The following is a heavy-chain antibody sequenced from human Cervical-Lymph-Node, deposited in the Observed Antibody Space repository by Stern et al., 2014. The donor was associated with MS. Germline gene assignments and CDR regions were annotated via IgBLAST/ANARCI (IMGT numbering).Heavy chain of an antibody. CDR3: ARERQQYCNSEGCSYWYFDL. V-gene: IGHV4-4*02. Sequence: QVQLQESGPGLVKPSGTLSLTCAVSGGSVSSTNWRSWVRQSPGKGLEWIGNIYHSGASNYRPSPRSRVTTSLDTSKTHLSLHLTSVTAADTAVYYCARERQQYCNSEGCSYWYFDLWGRGTLVTVSS. CDR1: GGSVSSTNW. D-gene: IGHD2/OR15-2a*01. J-gene: IGHJ2*01. CDR2: IYHSGAS.